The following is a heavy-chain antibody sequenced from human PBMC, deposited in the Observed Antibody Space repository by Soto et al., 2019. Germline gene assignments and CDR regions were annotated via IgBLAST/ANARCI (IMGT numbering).Heavy chain of an antibody. CDR1: GYTFTGYY. Sequence: QVQLVQSGAEVKKPGASVKVSCKASGYTFTGYYMHWVRQAPGQGLEWMGWINPNSGDTNYAQKFQGWVTMTRDTSISTAYMELSRLRSDDTAVYYCARDFLLVNPTNYYYYGMDVWGQGTTVTVSS. D-gene: IGHD2-8*02. CDR2: INPNSGDT. V-gene: IGHV1-2*04. J-gene: IGHJ6*02. CDR3: ARDFLLVNPTNYYYYGMDV.